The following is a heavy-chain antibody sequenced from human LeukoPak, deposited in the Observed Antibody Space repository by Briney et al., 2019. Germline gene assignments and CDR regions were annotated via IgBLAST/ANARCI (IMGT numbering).Heavy chain of an antibody. V-gene: IGHV3-23*01. CDR2: ITSGRST. Sequence: QPGGALRLSCAASGFTFSSYGMSWVRQAPGKGLEWVSTITSGRSTYYADSVKGGFTISRDNSKNTLYLQMNSLRAEDTAVYYCAKDQAPTNWGQGTLVTVSS. D-gene: IGHD5-12*01. J-gene: IGHJ4*02. CDR1: GFTFSSYG. CDR3: AKDQAPTN.